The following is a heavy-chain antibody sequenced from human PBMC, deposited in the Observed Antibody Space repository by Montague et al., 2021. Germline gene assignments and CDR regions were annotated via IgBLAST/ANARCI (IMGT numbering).Heavy chain of an antibody. D-gene: IGHD4-17*01. CDR2: IKKGGTEQ. Sequence: SLRLSCAASGFTISIYWMIWDRQAPGKGLEWVARIKKGGTEQYYGDSVMGRFTTSRDNAKTSLYLQMNAPSAEDTAVYFCSRAWVRSGFDSWGQGTLVTVSS. V-gene: IGHV3-7*05. CDR1: GFTISIYW. CDR3: SRAWVRSGFDS. J-gene: IGHJ4*02.